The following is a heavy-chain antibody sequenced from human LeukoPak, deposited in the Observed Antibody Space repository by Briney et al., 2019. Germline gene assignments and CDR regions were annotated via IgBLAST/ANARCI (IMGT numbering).Heavy chain of an antibody. CDR2: IYYSGST. CDR1: GGSISSYY. CDR3: AGGVSGSYPDDFDY. Sequence: SETLSLTCTVSGGSISSYYWSWIRQPPGKGLEWIGYIYYSGSTNYNPSLKSRVTISVDTSKNQFSLKLSSVTAADTAVYYCAGGVSGSYPDDFDYWGQGTLVTVSS. V-gene: IGHV4-59*01. J-gene: IGHJ4*02. D-gene: IGHD3-10*01.